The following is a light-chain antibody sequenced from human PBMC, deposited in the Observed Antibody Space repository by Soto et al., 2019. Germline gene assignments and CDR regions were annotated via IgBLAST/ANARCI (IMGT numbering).Light chain of an antibody. J-gene: IGKJ2*01. CDR2: KAS. V-gene: IGKV1-5*03. Sequence: DIQMTQSPSTLSASVGDRVTITCRASQSINSWLAWYQQQPGKAPKVLIYKASSLESGVPSRFSGSGSETEFTLTISSLQPDDSATYFCQQYNHWYTFGQGTKLEIK. CDR1: QSINSW. CDR3: QQYNHWYT.